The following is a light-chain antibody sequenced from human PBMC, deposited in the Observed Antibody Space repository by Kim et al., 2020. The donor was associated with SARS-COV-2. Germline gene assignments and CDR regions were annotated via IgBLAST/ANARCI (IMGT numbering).Light chain of an antibody. CDR2: DVN. J-gene: IGLJ2*01. Sequence: QSITISRTETSRDIGANTYVSWYHQHPAKAPNLMIYDVNNRPSGVSSRFSGSKSGNTASLTISVLQTEDEADYYCSSYIRGTTLLIFGGGAQLTVL. CDR1: SRDIGANTY. CDR3: SSYIRGTTLLI. V-gene: IGLV2-14*03.